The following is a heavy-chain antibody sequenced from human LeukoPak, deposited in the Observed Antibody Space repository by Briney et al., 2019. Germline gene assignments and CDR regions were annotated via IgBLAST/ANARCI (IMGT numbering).Heavy chain of an antibody. CDR1: GFTFTNNF. V-gene: IGHV3-7*01. J-gene: IGHJ4*01. CDR3: AREGFYFFDF. CDR2: IKQDGSEK. Sequence: GGSLRLSCAASGFTFTNNFMSSVRQVPGKGLEWVANIKQDGSEKTYADSVRGRFTIFRDNAKDSVYLQMNSLRAEDSAIYYCAREGFYFFDFWGQGTLVTVSS.